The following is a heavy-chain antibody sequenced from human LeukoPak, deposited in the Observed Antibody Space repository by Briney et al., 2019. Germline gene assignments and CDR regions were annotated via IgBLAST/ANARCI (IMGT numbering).Heavy chain of an antibody. CDR3: ARNYYNYPSLNDY. CDR2: INHSGST. D-gene: IGHD5-24*01. CDR1: GGSFSGYY. V-gene: IGHV4-34*01. Sequence: SETLSLTCAVYGGSFSGYYWSWIRQPPGKGLEWIGEINHSGSTNYNPSLKSRVTISVDTSKNQFSLKLSSVTAADTAVYYCARNYYNYPSLNDYWGQGTLVTVSS. J-gene: IGHJ4*02.